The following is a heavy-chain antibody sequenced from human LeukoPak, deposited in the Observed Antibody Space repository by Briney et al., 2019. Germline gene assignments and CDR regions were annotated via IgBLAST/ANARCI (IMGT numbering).Heavy chain of an antibody. D-gene: IGHD6-6*01. CDR2: ISYDGSNK. V-gene: IGHV3-30-3*01. CDR1: GFTFSSYA. Sequence: GRSLRLSCAASGFTFSSYAMHWVRQAPGEGLEWVAVISYDGSNKYYADSVKGRFTISRDNSKNTLYLQMNSLRAEDTAVYYCARGNGKSQLPLTQIDYWGQGTLVTVSS. J-gene: IGHJ4*02. CDR3: ARGNGKSQLPLTQIDY.